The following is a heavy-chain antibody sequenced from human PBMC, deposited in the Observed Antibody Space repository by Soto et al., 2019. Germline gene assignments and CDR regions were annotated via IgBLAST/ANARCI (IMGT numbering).Heavy chain of an antibody. J-gene: IGHJ4*02. CDR1: GYTFTHYY. D-gene: IGHD6-13*01. CDR2: INPASGST. V-gene: IGHV1-46*01. CDR3: ARDLAAGDH. Sequence: QVQLVQSGAEVKKPGASVKLSCRTSGYTFTHYYIHWVRQAPGQGLEWLAIINPASGSTNYAQDFQVRVTLTMDTSTTTVYMELSGLRAEDTAIFYCARDLAAGDHWGQGTLVTLSS.